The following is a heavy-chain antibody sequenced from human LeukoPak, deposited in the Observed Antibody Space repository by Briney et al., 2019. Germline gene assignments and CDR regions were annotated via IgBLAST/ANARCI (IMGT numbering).Heavy chain of an antibody. D-gene: IGHD1-26*01. V-gene: IGHV4-59*12. J-gene: IGHJ3*02. CDR2: IYYSGST. Sequence: SETLSLTCTVSGGYITNNYWSWIRQPPGKGLEWIGYIYYSGSTNYNPSLKSRVTMSVDTSKNQFSLKLNSVTAADTAVYYCARDPGVGATTLGAFDIWGQGTMVTVSS. CDR1: GGYITNNY. CDR3: ARDPGVGATTLGAFDI.